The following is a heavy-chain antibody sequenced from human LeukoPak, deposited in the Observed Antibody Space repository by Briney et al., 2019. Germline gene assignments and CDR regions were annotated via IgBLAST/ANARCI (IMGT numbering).Heavy chain of an antibody. J-gene: IGHJ4*02. V-gene: IGHV5-51*01. CDR1: GYSFTSYW. Sequence: GESLKIPCKGSGYSFTSYWIGWVRQMPGKGLEWMGTIYPDDSDTRYSPSFQGQVTISVDKSISTAYLQWSSLKASDTAMYYCARGTYYDSSGYPFDNWGQGTLVTVSS. CDR3: ARGTYYDSSGYPFDN. CDR2: IYPDDSDT. D-gene: IGHD3-22*01.